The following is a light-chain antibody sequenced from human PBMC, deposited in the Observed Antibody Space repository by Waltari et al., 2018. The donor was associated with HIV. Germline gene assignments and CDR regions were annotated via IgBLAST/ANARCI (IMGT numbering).Light chain of an antibody. Sequence: QSALTQPASVSGSPGQSITISCTGTSRDIGAYNYVSWYQHHPGKAPKLIIYDVGTRPSGLADRFSGSKSGNTASLTISGLQSEDEADYHCCAYAGPTGLSEVFGGGTKLTVL. J-gene: IGLJ2*01. V-gene: IGLV2-23*02. CDR3: CAYAGPTGLSEV. CDR2: DVG. CDR1: SRDIGAYNY.